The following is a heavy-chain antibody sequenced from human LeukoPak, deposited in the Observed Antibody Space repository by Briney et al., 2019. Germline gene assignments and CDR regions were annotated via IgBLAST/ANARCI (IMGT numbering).Heavy chain of an antibody. Sequence: SETLSLTCTVSGGSISSSSYYWGWIRQPPGKGLEWIGSIYYSGSTYYNPSLKSRVTISVDTSKNQFSLKLSSVTAADTAVYYCARGTTVVTPPSRWGQGTLVTVSS. J-gene: IGHJ4*02. CDR1: GGSISSSSYY. V-gene: IGHV4-39*07. D-gene: IGHD4-23*01. CDR2: IYYSGST. CDR3: ARGTTVVTPPSR.